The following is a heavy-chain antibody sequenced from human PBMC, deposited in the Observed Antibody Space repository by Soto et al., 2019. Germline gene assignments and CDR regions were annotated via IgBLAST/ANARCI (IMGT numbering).Heavy chain of an antibody. D-gene: IGHD4-17*01. V-gene: IGHV2-5*02. CDR1: GFSLSTSRVG. CDR3: AHYRIFGDYMYYFDS. CDR2: IYWDDDK. Sequence: QITLKESGPTLVKPTQTLTLTCTFSGFSLSTSRVGVGWIRQPPGKALEWLALIYWDDDKRYSPSLKTRLTINKDTSKNQVVRTMTNIDPVDTSTYYCAHYRIFGDYMYYFDSCGQGTLVTVSS. J-gene: IGHJ4*02.